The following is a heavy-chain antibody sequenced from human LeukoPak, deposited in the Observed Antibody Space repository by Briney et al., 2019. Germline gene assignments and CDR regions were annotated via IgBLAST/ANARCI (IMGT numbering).Heavy chain of an antibody. CDR2: ITSNGGST. V-gene: IGHV3-64*01. D-gene: IGHD6-13*01. Sequence: PGGSLRLSCAASGFSFSSYAMHWVRQAPGKGLEYVSAITSNGGSTYYANSVKGRCTISRDNSKNTLYLQMGSLRPEDMAVYYCARVGEQQLVGPWYFDLWGRGTLVTVSS. CDR3: ARVGEQQLVGPWYFDL. J-gene: IGHJ2*01. CDR1: GFSFSSYA.